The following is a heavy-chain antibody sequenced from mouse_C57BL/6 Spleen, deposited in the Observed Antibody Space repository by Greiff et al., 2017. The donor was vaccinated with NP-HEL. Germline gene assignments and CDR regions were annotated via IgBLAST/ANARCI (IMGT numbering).Heavy chain of an antibody. V-gene: IGHV1-72*01. Sequence: QVQLQQPGAELVKPGASVKLSCKASGYTFTSYWMHWVKQRPGQGLEWIGRIDPSSGGTKYNEKFKSKATLTVDKPSSTAYMQLSSLSSEDSAVCYCARDGPTAVGGYFDVWGTGTTVTVSS. CDR1: GYTFTSYW. CDR2: IDPSSGGT. CDR3: ARDGPTAVGGYFDV. D-gene: IGHD1-2*01. J-gene: IGHJ1*03.